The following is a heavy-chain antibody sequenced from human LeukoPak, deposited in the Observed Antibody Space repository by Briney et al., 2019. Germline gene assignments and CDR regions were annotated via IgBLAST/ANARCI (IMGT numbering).Heavy chain of an antibody. J-gene: IGHJ4*02. V-gene: IGHV1-18*01. CDR2: SSAYNAKT. CDR1: GYTFTDYG. CDR3: ARDEGGSGWRFDY. D-gene: IGHD6-19*01. Sequence: ASVKVSCKASGYTFTDYGFSWMRQAPGQGLEWMGWSSAYNAKTNYAQRLQGRVTMTTDTSTTTAYMELRSLRSDDTAVYYCARDEGGSGWRFDYWGQGTLVTVSS.